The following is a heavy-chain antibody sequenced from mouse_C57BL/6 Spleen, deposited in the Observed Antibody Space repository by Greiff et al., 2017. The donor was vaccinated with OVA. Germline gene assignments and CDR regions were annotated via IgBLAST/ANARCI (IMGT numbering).Heavy chain of an antibody. D-gene: IGHD2-5*01. CDR2: IDPSDSET. Sequence: QVQLQQSGAELVRPGSSVKLSCKASGYTFTSYWMHWVKQRPIQGLEWIGNIDPSDSETHYNQKFKDKATLTVDKSSSTAYMQLSSLTSEDSAVYYCARKSKIYYYAMDYWGQGTSVTVSS. V-gene: IGHV1-52*01. CDR1: GYTFTSYW. CDR3: ARKSKIYYYAMDY. J-gene: IGHJ4*01.